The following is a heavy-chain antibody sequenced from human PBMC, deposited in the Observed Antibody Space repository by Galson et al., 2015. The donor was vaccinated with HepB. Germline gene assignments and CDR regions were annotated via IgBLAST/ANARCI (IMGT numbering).Heavy chain of an antibody. D-gene: IGHD2/OR15-2a*01. V-gene: IGHV3-33*01. J-gene: IGHJ4*02. CDR3: ARADSNSYFDY. Sequence: SLRLSCAASGFTFSSYGMHWDRQAPGKGLEWVAVIWYDGSNKYYADSVKGRFTISRDNSKNTLYLQMNSLRAEDTAVYYCARADSNSYFDYWGQGTLVTVSS. CDR2: IWYDGSNK. CDR1: GFTFSSYG.